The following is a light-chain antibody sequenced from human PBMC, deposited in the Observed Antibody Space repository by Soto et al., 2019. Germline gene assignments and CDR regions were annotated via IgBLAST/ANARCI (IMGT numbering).Light chain of an antibody. CDR2: DVS. CDR3: NYYTPCSAGAYV. J-gene: IGLJ1*01. Sequence: QSVLTQPASVSGSPGQSITISCTGTSSDVGRYNYVSWYQQHPGKAPKLMIYDVSNRPSGVTNRFSGSTSGNTASLTISGLPAEDHDDYDYNYYTPCSAGAYVFGTGTKVTVL. V-gene: IGLV2-14*01. CDR1: SSDVGRYNY.